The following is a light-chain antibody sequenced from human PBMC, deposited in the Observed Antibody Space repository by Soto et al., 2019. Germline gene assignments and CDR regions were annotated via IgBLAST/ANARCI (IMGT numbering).Light chain of an antibody. Sequence: EIVMTQSPATLSVSPGERATLSCRASQSVGSNLAWYQQKPGQAPRLLIYGASTRATGIPARFSGSGSGTEFTLTISSLQSEDFAVYYCQQSNSWPPITVGQGTRLEIK. CDR1: QSVGSN. V-gene: IGKV3-15*01. CDR3: QQSNSWPPIT. J-gene: IGKJ5*01. CDR2: GAS.